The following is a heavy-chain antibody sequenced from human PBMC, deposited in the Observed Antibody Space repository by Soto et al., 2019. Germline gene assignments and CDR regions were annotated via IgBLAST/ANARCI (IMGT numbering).Heavy chain of an antibody. CDR1: GGSFSGYY. V-gene: IGHV4-34*01. D-gene: IGHD6-13*01. CDR2: INHSGST. Sequence: SETLSLTCAVYGGSFSGYYWSWIRQPPGKGLEWIGEINHSGSTNYNPSLKSQVTISVDTSKNQFSLKLSSVTAADTAVYYCARGSIAAAAPYYYYGMDVWGQGTTVTVSS. J-gene: IGHJ6*02. CDR3: ARGSIAAAAPYYYYGMDV.